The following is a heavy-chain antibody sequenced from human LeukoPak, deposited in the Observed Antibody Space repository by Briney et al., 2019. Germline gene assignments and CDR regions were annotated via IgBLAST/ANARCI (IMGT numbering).Heavy chain of an antibody. Sequence: ASVKVSCKASGGTFSSYAISWARQAPGQGLEWMGRIIPIFGIANYAQKFQGRVTITADKSTSTAYMELSSLRSEDTAVYYCARDAGLEYYYDSSGYYRLDYWGQGTLVTVSS. CDR3: ARDAGLEYYYDSSGYYRLDY. CDR2: IIPIFGIA. V-gene: IGHV1-69*04. CDR1: GGTFSSYA. D-gene: IGHD3-22*01. J-gene: IGHJ4*02.